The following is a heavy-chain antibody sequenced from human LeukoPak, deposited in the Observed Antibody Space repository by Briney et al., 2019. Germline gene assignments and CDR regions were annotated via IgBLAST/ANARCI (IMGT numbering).Heavy chain of an antibody. Sequence: ASVKVSCKASGGTFSSYAISWVRQAPGQGLEWMGGIIPIFGTANYAQKFQGRVTITADESTSTAYMELSSLRSEDTAVYYCASGYSCYYFDYWGQGTLVTVSS. CDR1: GGTFSSYA. D-gene: IGHD6-13*01. J-gene: IGHJ4*02. CDR3: ASGYSCYYFDY. V-gene: IGHV1-69*13. CDR2: IIPIFGTA.